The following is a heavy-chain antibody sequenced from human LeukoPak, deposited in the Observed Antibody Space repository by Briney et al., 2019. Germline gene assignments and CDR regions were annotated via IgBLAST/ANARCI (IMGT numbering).Heavy chain of an antibody. Sequence: GASVKVSCKASGYTFTSYHMHWVRQAPGQGLEWMGIINPSGGSTSYAQKFQGRVTMTRDMSTSTVYMELSSLRSEDTAVYYCARPRECSGGSCYADLNDYWGQGTLVTVSS. CDR1: GYTFTSYH. CDR3: ARPRECSGGSCYADLNDY. J-gene: IGHJ4*02. CDR2: INPSGGST. D-gene: IGHD2-15*01. V-gene: IGHV1-46*01.